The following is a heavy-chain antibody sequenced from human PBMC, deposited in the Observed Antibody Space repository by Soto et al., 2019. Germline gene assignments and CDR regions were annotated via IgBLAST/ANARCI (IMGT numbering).Heavy chain of an antibody. J-gene: IGHJ4*02. CDR1: GYTFTSYG. V-gene: IGHV1-18*01. CDR3: ARDVGGWYTY. D-gene: IGHD6-19*01. CDR2: ISAYNGNT. Sequence: ASVKVSCKASGYTFTSYGISWVRQAPGQGLEWMGWISAYNGNTHYTQKLQGRVTMTTHTSTSTAYMELRSLRSDDTAGYYCARDVGGWYTYWGQGTLVTVSS.